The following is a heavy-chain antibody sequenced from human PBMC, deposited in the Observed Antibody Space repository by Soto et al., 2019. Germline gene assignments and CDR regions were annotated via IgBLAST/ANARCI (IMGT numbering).Heavy chain of an antibody. Sequence: EVQVLESGGGLIQPGGSLRLSCAFSGLTFSRYAASWVRQAPGKGLEWVSGIDTSGHNTYYADFVKGRVTISRDNSNNTLFLHMNNLRAEDTAVYYCAKAVGQYLYFFNNWGQGILVTVSS. V-gene: IGHV3-23*01. CDR2: IDTSGHNT. CDR1: GLTFSRYA. CDR3: AKAVGQYLYFFNN. D-gene: IGHD3-9*01. J-gene: IGHJ4*02.